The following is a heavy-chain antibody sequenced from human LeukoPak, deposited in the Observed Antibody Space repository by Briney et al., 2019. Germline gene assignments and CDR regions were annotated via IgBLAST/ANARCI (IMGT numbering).Heavy chain of an antibody. V-gene: IGHV3-23*01. CDR1: GFTFSSYT. CDR3: TKDVQVGPTRGFFDF. D-gene: IGHD1-26*01. CDR2: ISGTGFTT. J-gene: IGHJ4*03. Sequence: GGSLRLSCAASGFTFSSYTMSWVRQAPGKGLEWISVISGTGFTTYHTDSVKGRFTISRDNSKNILYLQMDGLRAEDTAIYFCTKDVQVGPTRGFFDFRGQGTLVTVSS.